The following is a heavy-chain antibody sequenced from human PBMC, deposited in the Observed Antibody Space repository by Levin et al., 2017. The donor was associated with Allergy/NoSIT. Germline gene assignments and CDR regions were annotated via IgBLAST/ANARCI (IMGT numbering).Heavy chain of an antibody. D-gene: IGHD5-18*01. Sequence: PGESLKISCKASGYTFTSYAMNWVRQAPGQGLEWMGWINTNTGNPTYAQGFTGRFVFSLDTSVSTAYLQISSLKAEDTAVYYCASSGAGKGYGRGPDYYYYYMDVWGKGTTVTVSS. CDR2: INTNTGNP. CDR1: GYTFTSYA. V-gene: IGHV7-4-1*02. J-gene: IGHJ6*03. CDR3: ASSGAGKGYGRGPDYYYYYMDV.